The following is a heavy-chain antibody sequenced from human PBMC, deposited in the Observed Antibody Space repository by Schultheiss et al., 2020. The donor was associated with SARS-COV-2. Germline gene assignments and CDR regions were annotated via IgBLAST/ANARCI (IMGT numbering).Heavy chain of an antibody. J-gene: IGHJ6*02. CDR3: ARVTVAGNLHYGMDV. CDR2: IYHSGST. CDR1: GYSISSGYY. D-gene: IGHD6-19*01. Sequence: SETLSLTCTVSGYSISSGYYWGWIRQPPGKGLEWIGSIYHSGSTYYNPSLKSRVTISVDTSKNQFSLKLSSVTAADTAVYYCARVTVAGNLHYGMDVWGQGTTVTVSS. V-gene: IGHV4-38-2*02.